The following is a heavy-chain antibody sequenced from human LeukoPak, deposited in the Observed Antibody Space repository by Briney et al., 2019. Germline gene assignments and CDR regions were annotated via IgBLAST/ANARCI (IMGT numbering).Heavy chain of an antibody. Sequence: PGGSLRLSCAASGFTVSSNYMSWVRQAPGKGLEWVSVIYSGGSTYYADSVKGRFTISRHNSKNTLYLQMNSPRAEDTAVYYCAKIQWELLFGDLDYWGQGTLVTVSS. D-gene: IGHD1-26*01. J-gene: IGHJ4*02. V-gene: IGHV3-53*01. CDR2: IYSGGST. CDR1: GFTVSSNY. CDR3: AKIQWELLFGDLDY.